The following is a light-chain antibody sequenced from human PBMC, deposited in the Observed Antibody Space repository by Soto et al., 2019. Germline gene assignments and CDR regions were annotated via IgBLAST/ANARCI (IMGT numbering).Light chain of an antibody. J-gene: IGLJ1*01. Sequence: QAVVTQPPSVSAAPGQQVTISCSGSSSNIGDNYVSWYQHLPGTAPKLVVYDNDRRPSGIPGRFSGSKSGTSATLVITGLQTGDEADYYCGTWDDRLDGNYVFGTGTKLTV. CDR2: DND. CDR3: GTWDDRLDGNYV. CDR1: SSNIGDNY. V-gene: IGLV1-51*01.